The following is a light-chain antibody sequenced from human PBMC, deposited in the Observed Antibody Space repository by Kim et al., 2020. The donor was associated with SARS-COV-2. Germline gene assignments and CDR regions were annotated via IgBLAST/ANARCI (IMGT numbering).Light chain of an antibody. J-gene: IGLJ2*01. CDR1: SLRSYY. V-gene: IGLV3-19*01. CDR3: NSRDSSGNHLV. Sequence: LGQTVRITCQGDSLRSYYASWYQQKPGQAPVLVIYGKNNRPAGIPDRFSGSSSGNTASLTITGAQAEDEADYYCNSRDSSGNHLVFGGGTKLTVL. CDR2: GKN.